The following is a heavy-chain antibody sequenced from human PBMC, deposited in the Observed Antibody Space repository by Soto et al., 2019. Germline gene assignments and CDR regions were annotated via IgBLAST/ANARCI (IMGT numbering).Heavy chain of an antibody. CDR3: ARGKGRYYGSGPHYYYGMDV. CDR2: INHSGST. Sequence: SETLSLTCAVYGGSFSGYYWSWIRQPPGKXLEWIGEINHSGSTNYNPSLKSRVTISVDTSKNQFSLKLSSVTAADTAVYYCARGKGRYYGSGPHYYYGMDVWGQGTTVTVSS. CDR1: GGSFSGYY. V-gene: IGHV4-34*01. D-gene: IGHD3-10*01. J-gene: IGHJ6*02.